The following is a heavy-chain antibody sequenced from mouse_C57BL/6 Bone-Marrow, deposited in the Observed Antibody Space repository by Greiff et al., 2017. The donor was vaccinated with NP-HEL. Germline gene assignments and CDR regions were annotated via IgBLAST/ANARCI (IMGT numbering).Heavy chain of an antibody. D-gene: IGHD2-4*01. CDR2: IDPENGDT. J-gene: IGHJ3*01. CDR3: TTCDYALPY. Sequence: VQLQQSGAELVRPGASVKLSCTASGFNIKDDYMHWVKQRPEQGLEWIGWIDPENGDTEYASKFQGKATITADTSSNTAYLQLSSLTSEDTAVYYCTTCDYALPYWGQGTLVTVSA. CDR1: GFNIKDDY. V-gene: IGHV14-4*01.